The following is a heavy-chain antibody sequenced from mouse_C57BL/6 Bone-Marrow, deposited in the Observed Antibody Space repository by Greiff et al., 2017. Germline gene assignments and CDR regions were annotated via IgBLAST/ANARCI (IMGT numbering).Heavy chain of an antibody. CDR2: ISDGGSYT. V-gene: IGHV5-4*01. J-gene: IGHJ2*01. Sequence: EVKVVESGGGLVKPGGSLKLSCAASGFTFSSYAMSWVRQTPEKRLEWVATISDGGSYTYYPDNVKGRFTISRDNAKNNLYLQMSHLKSEDTAMYYCAREEDYGDYFDYWGQGTTLTVSS. CDR1: GFTFSSYA. D-gene: IGHD1-1*01. CDR3: AREEDYGDYFDY.